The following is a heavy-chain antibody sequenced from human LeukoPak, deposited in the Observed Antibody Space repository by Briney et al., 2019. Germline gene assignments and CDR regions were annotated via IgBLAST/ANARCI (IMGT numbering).Heavy chain of an antibody. CDR3: AIGAHGLTNDAFDI. J-gene: IGHJ3*02. CDR2: IYTSGVT. CDR1: GAPLNSLSFY. D-gene: IGHD2-8*01. V-gene: IGHV4-61*02. Sequence: SQTLSLTCTVSGAPLNSLSFYWTWIRQPAGKGLEWIGRIYTSGVTKYNPSLKGRITLSVDTSKNQFSLTLTSVTAADTAVYFCAIGAHGLTNDAFDIWGQGLMVTVSS.